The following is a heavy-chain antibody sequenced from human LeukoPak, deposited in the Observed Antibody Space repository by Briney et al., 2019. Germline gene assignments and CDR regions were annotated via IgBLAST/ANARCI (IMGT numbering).Heavy chain of an antibody. J-gene: IGHJ4*02. D-gene: IGHD3-22*01. V-gene: IGHV3-30*03. Sequence: PGGSLRLSCAASGFSFSDHYMDWVRQAPGKGLEWVAVISYDGSNKYYADSVKGRFTISRDNSKNTLYLQMNSLRAEDTAVYYCASGAIVVAFNWGQGTLVTVSS. CDR3: ASGAIVVAFN. CDR1: GFSFSDHY. CDR2: ISYDGSNK.